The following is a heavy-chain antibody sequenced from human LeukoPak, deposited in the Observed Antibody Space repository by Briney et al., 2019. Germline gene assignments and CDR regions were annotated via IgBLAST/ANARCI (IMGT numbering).Heavy chain of an antibody. J-gene: IGHJ4*02. CDR3: ARDHAWGFDS. D-gene: IGHD7-27*01. Sequence: GGSLRLSCAVSGFIFTSYTMNWVRQAPGKGLEWISFISTTDSITSYADSVQGRFTISRDNAKNSLYLQMSSLRADDTAVYYCARDHAWGFDSWGQGTLVTVSP. V-gene: IGHV3-48*01. CDR2: ISTTDSIT. CDR1: GFIFTSYT.